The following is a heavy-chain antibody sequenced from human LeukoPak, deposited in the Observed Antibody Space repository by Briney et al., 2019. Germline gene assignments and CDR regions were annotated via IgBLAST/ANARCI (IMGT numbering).Heavy chain of an antibody. D-gene: IGHD2-15*01. V-gene: IGHV4-34*01. J-gene: IGHJ4*02. Sequence: LETLSLTCAVYGGAFSGYYWSWICQPPGKGLEWIGEINHSGSTNYNPSLKSPVTISVDTSKNQFSLKRSSVTAADTAVYSCAGGYSDEDDYWGQGTLVTVSS. CDR1: GGAFSGYY. CDR2: INHSGST. CDR3: AGGYSDEDDY.